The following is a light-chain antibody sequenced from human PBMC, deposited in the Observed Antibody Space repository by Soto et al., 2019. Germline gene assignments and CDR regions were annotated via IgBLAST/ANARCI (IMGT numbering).Light chain of an antibody. CDR1: QSVSSN. CDR2: SAS. V-gene: IGKV3-15*01. CDR3: QQYDIWPIT. Sequence: EIVMTQSPATLSVSPGERATLSCRASQSVSSNLAWHQQKPGQAPRLLIYSASTRATGTPARVSGSGSGTDFTLTTSSLLSEDIAVYYGQQYDIWPITFGQGTRLEIK. J-gene: IGKJ5*01.